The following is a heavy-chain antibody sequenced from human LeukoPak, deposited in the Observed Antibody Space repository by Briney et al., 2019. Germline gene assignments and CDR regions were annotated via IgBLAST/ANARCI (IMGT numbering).Heavy chain of an antibody. CDR3: ARVYNSGWPLDY. D-gene: IGHD6-19*01. CDR1: GYTFTSYY. J-gene: IGHJ4*02. V-gene: IGHV1-46*01. CDR2: INPSGGST. Sequence: ASVKVSCKASGYTFTSYYMHWVRQAPGQGLEWMGVINPSGGSTSYAQKFQGRVTMTSDTSTSTVYLEPSSLRFEDTAVYYCARVYNSGWPLDYWGQGTLVTVSS.